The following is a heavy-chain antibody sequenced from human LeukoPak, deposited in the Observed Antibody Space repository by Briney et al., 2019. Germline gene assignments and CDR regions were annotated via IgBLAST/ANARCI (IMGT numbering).Heavy chain of an antibody. J-gene: IGHJ3*02. CDR2: IYHSGST. D-gene: IGHD1-26*01. CDR1: GYSISSGYY. Sequence: SETLSLTCTVSGYSISSGYYWGWIRQPPGKGLEWIGSIYHSGSTYYTPSLKSRVTISVDTSKNQFSLKLSSVTAADTAVYYCARLAELPVGGNAFDIWGQGTMVTVSS. V-gene: IGHV4-38-2*02. CDR3: ARLAELPVGGNAFDI.